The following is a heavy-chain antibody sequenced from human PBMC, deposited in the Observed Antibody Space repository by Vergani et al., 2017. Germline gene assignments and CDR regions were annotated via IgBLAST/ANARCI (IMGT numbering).Heavy chain of an antibody. CDR1: GGSISSYY. Sequence: QVQLQESGPGLVKPSETLSLTCTVSGGSISSYYWSWIRQPPGKGLEWIGYNYYSGSTNYNPSLKSRVTISVDTSKNQFSLKLSSVTAADTAVYYCARAYCSGGSCYSRRYFDYWGQGTLVTVSS. D-gene: IGHD2-15*01. J-gene: IGHJ4*02. CDR2: NYYSGST. CDR3: ARAYCSGGSCYSRRYFDY. V-gene: IGHV4-59*01.